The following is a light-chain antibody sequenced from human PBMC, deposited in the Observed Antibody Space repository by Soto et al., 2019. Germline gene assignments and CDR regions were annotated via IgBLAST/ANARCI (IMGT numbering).Light chain of an antibody. CDR1: QTISNN. CDR3: QQYHAVPWT. J-gene: IGKJ1*01. Sequence: DILMTQSPSTLSVSVGERVTITCRASQTISNNLDWYQQKVGQAPKVLIFGASSLATGVPAKFSGSGYGTDFTLIITSLQSDDSAIYYCQQYHAVPWTFGQGTKLEFK. V-gene: IGKV3-15*01. CDR2: GAS.